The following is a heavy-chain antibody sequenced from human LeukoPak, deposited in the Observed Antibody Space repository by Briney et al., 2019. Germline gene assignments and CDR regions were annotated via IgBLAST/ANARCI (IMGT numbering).Heavy chain of an antibody. CDR1: GFTFSSYW. Sequence: GGSLRLSCAASGFTFSSYWMHWVRQAPGKGLVWVSRINSDGSSTSYADSVKGRFTISRDNAKNTLYLQMNSLRAEDTAVYYCAREGSSWYGVDYWGQGTLVTVSS. CDR2: INSDGSST. D-gene: IGHD6-13*01. V-gene: IGHV3-74*01. J-gene: IGHJ4*02. CDR3: AREGSSWYGVDY.